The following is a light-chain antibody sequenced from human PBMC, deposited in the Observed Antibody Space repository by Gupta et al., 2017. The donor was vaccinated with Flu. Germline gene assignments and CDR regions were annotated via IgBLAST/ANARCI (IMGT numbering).Light chain of an antibody. J-gene: IGLJ1*01. CDR2: EVS. Sequence: TISCTGTGSDVGTYNRVSWYRQPPGTAPKLIIYEVSNRPSGVPDRFSGSKSGNTASLTISGLQGEDEADYYCSSYTTSYTFVFGTGTKVTVL. CDR1: GSDVGTYNR. CDR3: SSYTTSYTFV. V-gene: IGLV2-18*02.